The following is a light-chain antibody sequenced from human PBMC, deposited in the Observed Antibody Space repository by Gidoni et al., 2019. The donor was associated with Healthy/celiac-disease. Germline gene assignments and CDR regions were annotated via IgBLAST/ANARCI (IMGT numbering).Light chain of an antibody. Sequence: QSALTQPRSVSGSPGQSVTLPCTGTSSDVGGYNYVSWYQQNPGKAPKLMIYDVSKRPSGVPDRFSGSKSGNTASLTISGLQAEDEADYYCCSYAGSYTSWVFGGGTKLTVL. CDR3: CSYAGSYTSWV. V-gene: IGLV2-11*01. J-gene: IGLJ3*02. CDR1: SSDVGGYNY. CDR2: DVS.